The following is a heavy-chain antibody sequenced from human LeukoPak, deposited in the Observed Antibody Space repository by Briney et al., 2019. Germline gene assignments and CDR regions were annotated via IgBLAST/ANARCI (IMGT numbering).Heavy chain of an antibody. V-gene: IGHV4-59*01. D-gene: IGHD1-26*01. CDR2: IYYSGRT. Sequence: SETLSLTCSVSGDFISGYYWSWIRQPPGKGLEWIVYIYYSGRTNYNPSLKCRVTISVDTSKNQFSLKLSSVTAADTAVYYCAREIYSGSLYFDYWGQGTLVTVSS. CDR1: GDFISGYY. CDR3: AREIYSGSLYFDY. J-gene: IGHJ4*02.